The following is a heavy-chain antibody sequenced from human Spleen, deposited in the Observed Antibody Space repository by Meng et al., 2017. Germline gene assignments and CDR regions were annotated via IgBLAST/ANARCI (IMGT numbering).Heavy chain of an antibody. V-gene: IGHV1-18*01. Sequence: GGSLRLSCAASGYTFTSYGISWVRQAPGQGLEWMGWISAYNGNTNYAQKLQGRVTMTTDTSTSTAYMELRSLRSDDTAVYYCARAGSTRGYSYGRFDYWGQGTLVTVSS. CDR3: ARAGSTRGYSYGRFDY. CDR1: GYTFTSYG. J-gene: IGHJ4*02. D-gene: IGHD5-18*01. CDR2: ISAYNGNT.